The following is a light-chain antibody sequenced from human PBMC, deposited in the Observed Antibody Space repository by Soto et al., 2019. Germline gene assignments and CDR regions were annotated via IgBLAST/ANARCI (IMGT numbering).Light chain of an antibody. CDR3: QQSYSTVT. CDR1: QPINTY. J-gene: IGKJ1*01. V-gene: IGKV1-39*01. Sequence: DIQMTQSPSSLSASVGDRVTITCRASQPINTYLNWYQQEPGKAPKVLIYAAASLQSGVPSRFSGSGSGTDFTLTISSLHPEDFATYYCQQSYSTVTFGQGTKVEIK. CDR2: AAA.